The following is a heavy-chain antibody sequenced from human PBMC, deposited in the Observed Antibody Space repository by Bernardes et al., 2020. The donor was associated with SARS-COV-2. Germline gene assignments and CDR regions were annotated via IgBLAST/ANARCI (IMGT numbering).Heavy chain of an antibody. J-gene: IGHJ4*02. CDR2: INSGDRT. CDR1: GFSVNNNY. V-gene: IGHV3-66*01. Sequence: GGSLRLSCGTSGFSVNNNYMSWVRQAPGKGLEWVSAINSGDRTYYADSVKGRFTVSRDSSKNTLHLQMNSLRAEDTAVYYCARSVAYYYNSGSYFDYWGQGTLVTVSS. D-gene: IGHD3-10*01. CDR3: ARSVAYYYNSGSYFDY.